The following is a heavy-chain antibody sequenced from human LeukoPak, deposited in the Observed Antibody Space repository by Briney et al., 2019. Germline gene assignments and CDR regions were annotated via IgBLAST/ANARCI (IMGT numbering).Heavy chain of an antibody. CDR1: GYSFSGFY. D-gene: IGHD6-19*01. J-gene: IGHJ4*02. V-gene: IGHV1-2*02. CDR2: IIPNTGGT. CDR3: AREWLTVVTGTGHLDY. Sequence: ASVKDSCKASGYSFSGFYMHWVRQAPGQGLEWMGWIIPNTGGTNYAQKFQGRVTMTRDTTISTAYMELSSLRSDDTAVYYCAREWLTVVTGTGHLDYWGQGTLVTVSS.